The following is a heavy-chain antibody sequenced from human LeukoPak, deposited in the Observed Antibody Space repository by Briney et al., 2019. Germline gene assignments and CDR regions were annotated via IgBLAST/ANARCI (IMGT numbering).Heavy chain of an antibody. CDR1: GGSFSGYY. CDR2: INHSGST. V-gene: IGHV4-34*01. D-gene: IGHD3-3*01. CDR3: ARGHLGTIFGVVTSASDV. Sequence: PSETLSLTCAVYGGSFSGYYWSWIRQPPGKGLEWIGEINHSGSTNYNPSLKSRVTISVDTSKNQFSLKLSSVTAADTAVYYCARGHLGTIFGVVTSASDVWGKGTTLTVSS. J-gene: IGHJ6*04.